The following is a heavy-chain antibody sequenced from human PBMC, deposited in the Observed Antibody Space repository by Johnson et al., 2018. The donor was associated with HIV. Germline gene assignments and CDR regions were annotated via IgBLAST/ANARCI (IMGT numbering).Heavy chain of an antibody. J-gene: IGHJ3*01. V-gene: IGHV3-30*02. Sequence: QVQLVESGGGVAQPGGSLRLSCAASRFNFNIYGMHWVRQAPVRGLEWVAFIRYDGSYKNYVDSEKGRFTISRDNSKNTLYLQMNSLSAEDTAVYYCAKPLVGATRDDAFDVWGQGTMVTVSS. D-gene: IGHD1-26*01. CDR2: IRYDGSYK. CDR1: RFNFNIYG. CDR3: AKPLVGATRDDAFDV.